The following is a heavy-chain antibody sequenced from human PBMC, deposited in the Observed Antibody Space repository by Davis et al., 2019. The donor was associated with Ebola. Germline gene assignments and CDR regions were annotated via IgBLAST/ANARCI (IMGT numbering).Heavy chain of an antibody. CDR1: GGSISSYY. V-gene: IGHV4-59*01. J-gene: IGHJ4*02. CDR2: IYYSGST. Sequence: SETLSLTCTVSGGSISSYYWSWIRQPPGKGLEWIGYIYYSGSTNYNPSLKSRVTISVDTSKNQFSLKLSSVTAADTAVYYCTRRDCSSTSCSVNWGQGTLVTVSS. D-gene: IGHD2-2*01. CDR3: TRRDCSSTSCSVN.